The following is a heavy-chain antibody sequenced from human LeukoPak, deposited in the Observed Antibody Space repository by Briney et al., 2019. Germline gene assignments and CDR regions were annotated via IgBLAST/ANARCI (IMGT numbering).Heavy chain of an antibody. CDR2: IGRSSTDT. J-gene: IGHJ4*02. CDR3: AAFRGWYIAH. V-gene: IGHV3-11*03. D-gene: IGHD6-19*01. CDR1: GITFSDYC. Sequence: GGSLRLSCAASGITFSDYCMTWIRQAPGKGLEWVSSIGRSSTDTKYADSVKGRFTISRDDAKNSVYLQMNSLRAEDTAVYYCAAFRGWYIAHWGQGSLVTVSS.